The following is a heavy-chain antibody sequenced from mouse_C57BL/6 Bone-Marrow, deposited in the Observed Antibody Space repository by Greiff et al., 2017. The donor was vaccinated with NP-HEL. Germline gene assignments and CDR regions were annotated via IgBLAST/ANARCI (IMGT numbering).Heavy chain of an antibody. CDR2: INSDGGST. D-gene: IGHD1-1*01. V-gene: IGHV5-2*01. J-gene: IGHJ2*01. Sequence: EVKLVESGGGLVQPGESLKLSCESNEYEFPSHDMSWVRKTPEKRLELVAAINSDGGSTYYPDTMERRFIISSDNTKKILYLQMSSLRSEDTALEYCVSQFPDYYGSSRGYWGQGTTLTVAS. CDR1: EYEFPSHD. CDR3: VSQFPDYYGSSRGY.